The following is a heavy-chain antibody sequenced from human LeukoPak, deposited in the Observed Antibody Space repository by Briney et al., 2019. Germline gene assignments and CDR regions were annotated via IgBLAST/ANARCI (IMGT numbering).Heavy chain of an antibody. CDR3: ARRKYYYDSSGYYIISSWFDP. V-gene: IGHV5-51*01. Sequence: GESLKISCKGSGYSFTSYWIGWVRQMPGKGLEWMGIIYPGDSDTRYSPSFQGQVTISADKSISTAYLQWSSLKASDTAMYYCARRKYYYDSSGYYIISSWFDPWGQGTLVTVSS. CDR2: IYPGDSDT. D-gene: IGHD3-22*01. J-gene: IGHJ5*02. CDR1: GYSFTSYW.